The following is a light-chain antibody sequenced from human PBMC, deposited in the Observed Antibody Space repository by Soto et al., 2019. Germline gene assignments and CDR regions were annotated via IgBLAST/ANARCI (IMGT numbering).Light chain of an antibody. CDR3: QQRSKWPLT. J-gene: IGKJ4*01. CDR2: DVS. Sequence: EIVLTQSPATLSLSPGERATLSCRASQNINYYLAWLQQKPGQAPRLLIYDVSNRATGIPARFSGSGSGTDFTLTISSLEPEDFAVYYCQQRSKWPLTFGGGTKVEMK. CDR1: QNINYY. V-gene: IGKV3-11*01.